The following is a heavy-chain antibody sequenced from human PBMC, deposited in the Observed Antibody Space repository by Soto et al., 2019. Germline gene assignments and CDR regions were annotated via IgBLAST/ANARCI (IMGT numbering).Heavy chain of an antibody. D-gene: IGHD1-26*01. CDR2: INHSGST. Sequence: SETLSLTCAVYGGSFSGYYWSWIRQSPGKGLEWIGEINHSGSTNYNPSLKSRVTISVDTSKNQFSLKLTSVTAADTAVYYCARLRWEQPWVFDYWGQGTLVTVSS. J-gene: IGHJ4*02. CDR3: ARLRWEQPWVFDY. V-gene: IGHV4-34*01. CDR1: GGSFSGYY.